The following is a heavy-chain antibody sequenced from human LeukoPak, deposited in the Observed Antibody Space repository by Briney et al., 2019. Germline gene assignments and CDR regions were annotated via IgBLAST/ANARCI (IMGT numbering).Heavy chain of an antibody. D-gene: IGHD4-17*01. CDR3: ARGQGTVTTH. V-gene: IGHV4-34*01. CDR1: GWSFSGYY. CDR2: INHSGNA. J-gene: IGHJ4*02. Sequence: PSETLSLTCAVSGWSFSGYYWTLIRQPPGKGLEWIGEINHSGNANYNPSLKSRVTISLDMSENHFSLKLTSVTAADTAVYYCARGQGTVTTHWGQGTLITVSS.